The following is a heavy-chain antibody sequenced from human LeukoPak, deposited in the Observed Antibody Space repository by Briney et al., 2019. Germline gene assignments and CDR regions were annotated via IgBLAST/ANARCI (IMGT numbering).Heavy chain of an antibody. Sequence: NPSETLSLTCTVSGGSISSGSYYWSWIRQPAGKGLEWIGRIYTSGSTNYNPSLKSRVTISVDTSKNQFSLKLSSVTAADTAVYYCARDRYSSSWSLTYYYYYYMDVWGKGTTVTVSS. CDR3: ARDRYSSSWSLTYYYYYYMDV. D-gene: IGHD6-13*01. V-gene: IGHV4-61*02. J-gene: IGHJ6*03. CDR1: GGSISSGSYY. CDR2: IYTSGST.